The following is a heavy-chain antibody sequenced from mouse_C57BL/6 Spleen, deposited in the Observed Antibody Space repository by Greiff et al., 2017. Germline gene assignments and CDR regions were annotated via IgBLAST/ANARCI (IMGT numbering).Heavy chain of an antibody. D-gene: IGHD1-1*01. CDR3: ARANYGSSYRGYFDV. J-gene: IGHJ1*03. CDR1: GYTFTSYW. CDR2: INPSSGYT. V-gene: IGHV1-7*01. Sequence: QVQLKESGAELAKPGASVKLSCKASGYTFTSYWMHWVKQRPGQGLEWIGYINPSSGYTKYNQKFKDKATLTADKSSSTAYMQLSSLTYEDSAVYYCARANYGSSYRGYFDVWGTGTTVTVSS.